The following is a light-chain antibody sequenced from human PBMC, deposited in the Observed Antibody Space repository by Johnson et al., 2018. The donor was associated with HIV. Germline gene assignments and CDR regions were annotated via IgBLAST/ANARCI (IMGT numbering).Light chain of an antibody. Sequence: QSILTQPPSVSAAQGQKITISCSGSSSNIGRNYVSWYQQLPGTAPKLLIFDNNKRPSGIPDRFSASKSGTSATLGITGLQTGDEADYYCGTWDSSLSAYVFGTGTKVTVL. CDR2: DNN. CDR3: GTWDSSLSAYV. V-gene: IGLV1-51*01. J-gene: IGLJ1*01. CDR1: SSNIGRNY.